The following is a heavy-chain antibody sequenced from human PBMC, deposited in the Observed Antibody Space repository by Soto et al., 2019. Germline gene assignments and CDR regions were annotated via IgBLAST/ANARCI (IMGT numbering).Heavy chain of an antibody. J-gene: IGHJ2*01. CDR2: ISYDGSNK. Sequence: QVQLVESGGGVVQPGRSLRLSCAASGFTFSSYGMHWVAQPPARGREGWAIISYDGSNKYYSDYVKGRFTISRDNSKNTLYLQMNSLRAEDTAVYYCAKDNCSGGSCYTRYFDLWGRGTLVTVSS. CDR1: GFTFSSYG. D-gene: IGHD2-15*01. CDR3: AKDNCSGGSCYTRYFDL. V-gene: IGHV3-30*18.